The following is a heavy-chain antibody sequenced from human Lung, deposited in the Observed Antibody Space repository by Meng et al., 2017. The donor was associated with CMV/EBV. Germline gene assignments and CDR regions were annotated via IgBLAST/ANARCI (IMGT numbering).Heavy chain of an antibody. V-gene: IGHV4-30-4*08. CDR2: IYYSGST. J-gene: IGHJ5*02. CDR3: ARVGSDFWSGYWP. Sequence: SETLSLXCTVSGGSISSGDYYWSWIRQSPGKGLEWIGYIYYSGSTYYNPSLKSRVTISLDTSKNQFSLKLSSVTAADTAVYYCARVGSDFWSGYWPWGQGTLVTFSS. CDR1: GGSISSGDYY. D-gene: IGHD3-3*01.